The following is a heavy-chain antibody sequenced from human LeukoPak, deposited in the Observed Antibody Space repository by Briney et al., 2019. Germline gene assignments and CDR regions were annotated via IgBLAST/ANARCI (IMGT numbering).Heavy chain of an antibody. CDR1: GYTFTSYY. J-gene: IGHJ4*02. CDR2: INPSGGST. D-gene: IGHD3-22*01. CDR3: ARDLKGNYYDSSGYYYY. V-gene: IGHV1-46*01. Sequence: APVKVSCKASGYTFTSYYMHWVRQAPGQGLEWMGIINPSGGSTSYAQKFQGRVTMTRDTSTSTVYMELSSLRSEDTAVYYCARDLKGNYYDSSGYYYYWGQGTLVTVSS.